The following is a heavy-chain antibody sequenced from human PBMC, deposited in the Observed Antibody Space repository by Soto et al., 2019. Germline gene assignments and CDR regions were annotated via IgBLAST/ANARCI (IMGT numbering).Heavy chain of an antibody. Sequence: QVQLVESGGGLVKPGGSLRLSCTASGFTFSDYSMGWIRQAPGEGLEYMSYISISVTSVYYADPVKGRFTISRDNTRNCLYREMNSLRGEDPAMYHCAGVLYGLGTNWFVPWGQGAPVTVSS. CDR3: AGVLYGLGTNWFVP. D-gene: IGHD3-10*01. J-gene: IGHJ5*02. CDR2: ISISVTSV. CDR1: GFTFSDYS. V-gene: IGHV3-11*01.